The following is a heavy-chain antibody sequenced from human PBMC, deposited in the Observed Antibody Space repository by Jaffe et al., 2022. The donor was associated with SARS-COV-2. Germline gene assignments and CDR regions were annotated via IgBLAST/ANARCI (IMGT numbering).Heavy chain of an antibody. J-gene: IGHJ4*02. V-gene: IGHV4-59*01. CDR1: GDSISSYY. CDR2: IYYSGST. Sequence: QVQLQESGPGLVKPSETLSLTCTVSGDSISSYYWSWIRQSPGKELEWIGYIYYSGSTNYNPSLKSRVTISVDTSKNQFSLKVSSVTAADTAVYYCARGAHQLDYWGQGTLVTVSS. D-gene: IGHD2-2*01. CDR3: ARGAHQLDY.